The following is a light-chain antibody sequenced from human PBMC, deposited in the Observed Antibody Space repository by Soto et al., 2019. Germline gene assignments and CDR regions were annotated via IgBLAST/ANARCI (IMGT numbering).Light chain of an antibody. CDR3: CSYAGSYIFV. J-gene: IGLJ2*01. CDR1: SSYIGAYNY. CDR2: DVT. V-gene: IGLV2-11*01. Sequence: QSALTQPRSVSGSPGQSVTISCTGSSSYIGAYNYVSWYQQHPGKAPKLMIYDVTKRPSGVPDRFSGSKSGNTASLTISGLQADDEADYYCCSYAGSYIFVFGGGTKLTVL.